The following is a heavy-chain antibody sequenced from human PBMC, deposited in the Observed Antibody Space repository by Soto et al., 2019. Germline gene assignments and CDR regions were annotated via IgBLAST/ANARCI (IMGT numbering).Heavy chain of an antibody. Sequence: PGGPLRLSCAAFGFTFYNALISWVRQAPGKGLEWVGRIKSKTDGGTTDYAAPVKGRFTISRDDSKNTLYLQMNSLKTEDTAVYYCTTNRQADLCCSSTSCYVLSVPELRPGVCYYYYYMDVWGKGTTVTVSS. CDR2: IKSKTDGGTT. CDR3: TTNRQADLCCSSTSCYVLSVPELRPGVCYYYYYMDV. V-gene: IGHV3-15*01. D-gene: IGHD2-2*01. CDR1: GFTFYNAL. J-gene: IGHJ6*03.